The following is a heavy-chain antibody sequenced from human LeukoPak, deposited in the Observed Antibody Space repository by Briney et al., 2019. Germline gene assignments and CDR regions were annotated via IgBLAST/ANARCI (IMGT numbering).Heavy chain of an antibody. J-gene: IGHJ4*02. CDR2: IYPADSDT. Sequence: GESLKISCKGSGYSFTRYWISWVRQMPGKGLEWMGIIYPADSDTRYSPSFQGQVTISADKSISTAYLQSSSLKASDTAMYYCARTSTIKAPEVDYWGQGTLVTVSS. D-gene: IGHD5-12*01. V-gene: IGHV5-51*01. CDR1: GYSFTRYW. CDR3: ARTSTIKAPEVDY.